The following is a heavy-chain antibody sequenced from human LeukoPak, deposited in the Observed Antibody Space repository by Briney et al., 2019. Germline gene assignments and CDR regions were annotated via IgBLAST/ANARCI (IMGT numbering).Heavy chain of an antibody. D-gene: IGHD4-11*01. V-gene: IGHV4-61*02. CDR3: ARDHDHYSMDY. J-gene: IGHJ4*02. CDR2: IYTSGST. Sequence: SETLSLTCTVSGGSISSGSYYWSWIRQPAGKGLEWIGRIYTSGSTNYNPSLKSRVTISVDTSKNQFSLKLSSVTAADTAVYYCARDHDHYSMDYWGQGTLVTVSS. CDR1: GGSISSGSYY.